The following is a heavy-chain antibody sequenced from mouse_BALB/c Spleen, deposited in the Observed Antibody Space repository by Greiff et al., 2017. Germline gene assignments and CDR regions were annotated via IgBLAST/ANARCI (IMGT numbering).Heavy chain of an antibody. CDR1: GFTFSSYA. CDR3: ARCLYGDFDY. CDR2: ISSGGST. V-gene: IGHV5-6-5*01. D-gene: IGHD1-1*01. Sequence: EVKLVESGGGLVKPGGSLKLSCAASGFTFSSYAMSWVRQTPEKRLEWVASISSGGSTYYPDSVKGRFTISRDNARNILYLQMSSLRSEDTAMYYCARCLYGDFDYWGQGTTLTVSS. J-gene: IGHJ2*01.